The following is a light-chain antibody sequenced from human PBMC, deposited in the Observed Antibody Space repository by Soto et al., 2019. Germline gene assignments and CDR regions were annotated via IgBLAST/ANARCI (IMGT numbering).Light chain of an antibody. CDR3: AVWHDRLSGRVWV. CDR1: NTDINSYNF. Sequence: QSALTQPASVSGSPGQSITISCTGTNTDINSYNFVSWYQQHPDKAPKLLIYEVNNRPSGVSDRFSGSKSGNTASLAISGLRSEDEADYYCAVWHDRLSGRVWVFGGGTKLTVL. V-gene: IGLV2-14*01. J-gene: IGLJ3*02. CDR2: EVN.